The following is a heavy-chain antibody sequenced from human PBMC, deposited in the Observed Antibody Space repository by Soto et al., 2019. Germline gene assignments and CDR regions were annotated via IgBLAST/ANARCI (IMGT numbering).Heavy chain of an antibody. CDR3: ARVMVRGVLDY. CDR2: IYYSGGT. CDR1: GGSISNADYY. V-gene: IGHV4-31*03. D-gene: IGHD3-10*01. J-gene: IGHJ4*02. Sequence: QVQLQESGPGLVKPSQTLSLTCTVSGGSISNADYYWSWIRQHPGKGLEWIGYIYYSGGTYYNPSLESRVTTSEDPSKNQCSLKLNFVTAADTAVYYCARVMVRGVLDYWGQGTLVTVSS.